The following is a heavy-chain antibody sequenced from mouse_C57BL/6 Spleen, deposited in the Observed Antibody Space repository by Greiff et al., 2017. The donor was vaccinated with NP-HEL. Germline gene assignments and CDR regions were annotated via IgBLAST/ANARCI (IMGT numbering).Heavy chain of an antibody. CDR1: GYTFTSYG. CDR2: IYPRSGNT. V-gene: IGHV1-81*01. Sequence: VKLMESGAELARPGASVKLSCKASGYTFTSYGISWVKQRTGQGLEWIGEIYPRSGNTYYNEKFKGKATLTADKSSSTAYMELRSLTSEDSAVYFCARRGDGYPDYWGQGTTLTVSS. J-gene: IGHJ2*01. CDR3: ARRGDGYPDY. D-gene: IGHD2-3*01.